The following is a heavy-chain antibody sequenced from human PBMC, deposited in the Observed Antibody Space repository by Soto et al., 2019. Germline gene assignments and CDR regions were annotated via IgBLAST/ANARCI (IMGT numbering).Heavy chain of an antibody. CDR1: GYTFTGYA. CDR2: INAGNGNT. CDR3: ARAVAVAADFDY. Sequence: ASVKVSCKASGYTFTGYAMHWVRQAPGQRLEWMGWINAGNGNTKYSQEFQGRVTITRDTSASTAYMELSSLRSEDTAVYYCARAVAVAADFDYWGQGTLVTAPQ. V-gene: IGHV1-3*01. J-gene: IGHJ4*02. D-gene: IGHD6-19*01.